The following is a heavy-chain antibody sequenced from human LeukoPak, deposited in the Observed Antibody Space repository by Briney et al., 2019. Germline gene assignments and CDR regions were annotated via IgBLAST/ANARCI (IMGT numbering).Heavy chain of an antibody. Sequence: PGGSLRLSCAASGFTFSSAPMSWVRQAPGKGLEWVSVIGGSGGNTNCADSVRGRFTISRDNSKNTLYLQMNSLRAEDTAVYYCAQWHTVDYWGQGTLVTVSS. J-gene: IGHJ4*02. D-gene: IGHD2-8*01. V-gene: IGHV3-23*01. CDR1: GFTFSSAP. CDR2: IGGSGGNT. CDR3: AQWHTVDY.